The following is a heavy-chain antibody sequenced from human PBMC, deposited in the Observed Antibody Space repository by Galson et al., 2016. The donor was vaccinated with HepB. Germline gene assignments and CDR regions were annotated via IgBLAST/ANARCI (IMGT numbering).Heavy chain of an antibody. J-gene: IGHJ4*02. Sequence: TLSLTCTVSGASISSDAYYWTWIRQHPGKGLEWIGYIFYTGNTYYNPSLESRVTISVDTSKNQFSPKVTSVTAADTAFYYCARAPIYGPVSGIDYWGQGTLVTVSS. D-gene: IGHD5-12*01. CDR3: ARAPIYGPVSGIDY. CDR2: IFYTGNT. V-gene: IGHV4-31*03. CDR1: GASISSDAYY.